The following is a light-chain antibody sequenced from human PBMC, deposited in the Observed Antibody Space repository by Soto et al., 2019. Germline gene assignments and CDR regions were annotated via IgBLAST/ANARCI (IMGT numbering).Light chain of an antibody. Sequence: QSVLTQPRSVSGSPGQSVTISCTGTSSDVGGYNYVSWYQQHPGKAPKLMIYDVSKRPSGVPDRFSGSKSGNTASLTISGLQAEDEADYYCCSSVGSYTSVFGGGTKRTVL. V-gene: IGLV2-11*01. J-gene: IGLJ3*02. CDR3: CSSVGSYTSV. CDR1: SSDVGGYNY. CDR2: DVS.